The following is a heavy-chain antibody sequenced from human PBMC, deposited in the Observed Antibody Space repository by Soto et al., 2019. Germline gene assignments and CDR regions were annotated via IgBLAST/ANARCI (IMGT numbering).Heavy chain of an antibody. D-gene: IGHD3-16*01. Sequence: SETLSLTCTVSGGSISSGGYYWSWIRQHPGKGLEWIGYIYYSGSTYYNPSLKSRVTISVDTSKNQFSLKLSSVTAADTAVYYCARDHRFDYYFDYWGQGTLVTVPQ. V-gene: IGHV4-31*03. CDR2: IYYSGST. CDR1: GGSISSGGYY. J-gene: IGHJ4*02. CDR3: ARDHRFDYYFDY.